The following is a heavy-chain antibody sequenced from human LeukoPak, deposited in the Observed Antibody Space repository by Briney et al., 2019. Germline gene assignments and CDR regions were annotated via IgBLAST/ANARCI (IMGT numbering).Heavy chain of an antibody. CDR3: ARVSSGGNLDY. J-gene: IGHJ4*02. CDR1: GFTFRSYS. V-gene: IGHV3-21*01. D-gene: IGHD4-23*01. CDR2: ISSSSSYI. Sequence: PGGSLRLSCAASGFTFRSYSMNWVRQAPGKGLEWVSSISSSSSYIYHADSVKGRFTISRDNAKNSLYLQMNSLRAEDTAVYYCARVSSGGNLDYWGQGTLVTVSS.